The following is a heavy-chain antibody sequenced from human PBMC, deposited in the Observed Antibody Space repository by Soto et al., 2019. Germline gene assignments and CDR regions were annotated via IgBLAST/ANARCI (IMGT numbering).Heavy chain of an antibody. Sequence: VQLQESGPGLVKPSETLSLTCIVSGGSITGSFWTWIRQPPGKGLEWIGYIYYSGSTHYSPSFKSRVTISVDTSKNQSSLRLTSLTAADTAVYYCARVEGYLLNWFAPWCQGTLVTVSS. CDR3: ARVEGYLLNWFAP. D-gene: IGHD6-13*01. CDR2: IYYSGST. J-gene: IGHJ5*02. V-gene: IGHV4-59*01. CDR1: GGSITGSF.